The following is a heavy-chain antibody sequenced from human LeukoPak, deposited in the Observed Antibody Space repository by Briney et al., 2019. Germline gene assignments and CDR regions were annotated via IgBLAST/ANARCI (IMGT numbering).Heavy chain of an antibody. CDR2: VYYSGST. Sequence: SETLSLTCAVYGGSFSGYYWSWMRQPPGKGLEWIGYVYYSGSTNYNRSLKSRVTISVDTSKNQFSLMLTSMNAADTAVYYCARGGGSSWTTGIFDYWGQGALVTVSS. CDR1: GGSFSGYY. CDR3: ARGGGSSWTTGIFDY. D-gene: IGHD6-13*01. V-gene: IGHV4-59*01. J-gene: IGHJ4*02.